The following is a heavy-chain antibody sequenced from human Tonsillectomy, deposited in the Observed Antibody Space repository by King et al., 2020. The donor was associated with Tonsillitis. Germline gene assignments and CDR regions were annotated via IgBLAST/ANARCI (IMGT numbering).Heavy chain of an antibody. CDR1: GYSFSSYW. CDR3: ARQACGGNSCYYVDV. CDR2: IYPGDSDT. J-gene: IGHJ6*03. Sequence: EVQLVESGAEVKKPGESLTISCKGSGYSFSSYWIGWVRQMPGKGLEWMGIIYPGDSDTRYSPSFQGQVTISADKSISTAYLQWSSLKASDTAMYYCARQACGGNSCYYVDVWGKGTTVTVSS. V-gene: IGHV5-51*01. D-gene: IGHD2-21*02.